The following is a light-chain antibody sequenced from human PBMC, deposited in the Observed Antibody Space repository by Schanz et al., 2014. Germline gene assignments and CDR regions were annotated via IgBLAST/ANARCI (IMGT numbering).Light chain of an antibody. V-gene: IGKV4-1*01. J-gene: IGKJ5*01. CDR2: WAS. CDR3: QQYHSVPIT. CDR1: QSVLYTSNNKNF. Sequence: DIVMTQSPDTLAVSLGERATINCKSSQSVLYTSNNKNFLAWYQQKPGQPPKLLIYWASTRASGVPDRFSGSGSGTDFTLTISSLQAEDVAVYYCQQYHSVPITFGQGTRLEI.